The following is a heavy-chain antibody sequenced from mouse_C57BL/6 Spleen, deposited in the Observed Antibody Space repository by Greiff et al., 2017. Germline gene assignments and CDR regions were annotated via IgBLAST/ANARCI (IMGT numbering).Heavy chain of an antibody. V-gene: IGHV1-52*01. CDR3: ARGGLRRYFDV. J-gene: IGHJ1*03. CDR1: GYTFTSYW. D-gene: IGHD1-1*01. Sequence: QVQLQQPGAELVRPGSSVKLSCKASGYTFTSYWMHWVKQRPIQGLEWIGNIDPSDSETHYKQKFKVKATLTVDKSSSTAYMQLSRLTSEDSAVYYCARGGLRRYFDVWGTGTTVTVSS. CDR2: IDPSDSET.